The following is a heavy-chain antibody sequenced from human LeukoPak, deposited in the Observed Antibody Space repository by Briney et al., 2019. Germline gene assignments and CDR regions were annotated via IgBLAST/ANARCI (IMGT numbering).Heavy chain of an antibody. CDR3: ARHFPYSSSWYQTYYYYMDV. D-gene: IGHD6-13*01. CDR1: GGSISSSSYY. CDR2: IYYSGST. J-gene: IGHJ6*03. V-gene: IGHV4-39*01. Sequence: PSETLSLTCTVSGGSISSSSYYWGWIRQPPGKGLEWIVSIYYSGSTYYNPSLKSRVTISVDTSKNQFSLKLSSVTAADTAVYYCARHFPYSSSWYQTYYYYMDVWGKGTTVTVSS.